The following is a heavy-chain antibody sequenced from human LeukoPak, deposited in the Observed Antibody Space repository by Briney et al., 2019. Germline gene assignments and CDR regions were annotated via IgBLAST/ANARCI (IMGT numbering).Heavy chain of an antibody. V-gene: IGHV3-21*01. D-gene: IGHD4-17*01. J-gene: IGHJ4*02. Sequence: GGSLRLSCAASGFTFSSYSMNWVRQAPGKGLEWVSSISSSSSYIYYADSVKGRFTISRDNAKNSLYLQMNSLIAEDTAVYYCAREPDYGDYVRYFDYWGQGTLVTVSS. CDR3: AREPDYGDYVRYFDY. CDR1: GFTFSSYS. CDR2: ISSSSSYI.